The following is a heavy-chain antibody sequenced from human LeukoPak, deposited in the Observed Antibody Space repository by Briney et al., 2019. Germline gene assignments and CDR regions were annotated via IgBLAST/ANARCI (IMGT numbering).Heavy chain of an antibody. D-gene: IGHD6-13*01. J-gene: IGHJ3*01. V-gene: IGHV4-59*01. CDR1: GGPITGYD. CDR2: VSYRGST. CDR3: ARPYSSNWYDAFHF. Sequence: PSETLSLTCTVFGGPITGYDWNWIRQPPGKGLELVGYVSYRGSTNYNPSLKTRVTISVDTSKNQFSLKLSSVTAADTAVYYCARPYSSNWYDAFHFWGQGTMVTVSS.